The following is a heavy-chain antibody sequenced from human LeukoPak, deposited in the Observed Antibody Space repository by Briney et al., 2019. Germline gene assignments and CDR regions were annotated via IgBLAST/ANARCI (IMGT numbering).Heavy chain of an antibody. J-gene: IGHJ4*02. V-gene: IGHV1-69*13. CDR1: GGTFSSYA. CDR3: ARGGNYYDFWSGPFDY. D-gene: IGHD3-3*01. CDR2: IIPIFGTA. Sequence: ASVKVSCKASGGTFSSYAISWVRQAPGQGLEWMGGIIPIFGTANYAQKFQGRVTITADESTSTAYMELSSLRSEGTAVYYCARGGNYYDFWSGPFDYWGQGTLVTVSS.